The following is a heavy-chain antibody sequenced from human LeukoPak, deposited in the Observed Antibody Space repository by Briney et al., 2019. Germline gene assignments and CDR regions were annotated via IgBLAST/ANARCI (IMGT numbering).Heavy chain of an antibody. CDR3: ARDSLEYSSSHIDY. CDR1: GFTVSSNY. CDR2: IYSGGST. D-gene: IGHD6-6*01. V-gene: IGHV3-53*05. Sequence: GGSLRLSCAASGFTVSSNYMSWVRQAPGKGLEWVSVIYSGGSTYYADSVKGRFTISRDNSKNTLYLQMNSLRAEDTAVYYCARDSLEYSSSHIDYWGQGTLVTVSS. J-gene: IGHJ4*02.